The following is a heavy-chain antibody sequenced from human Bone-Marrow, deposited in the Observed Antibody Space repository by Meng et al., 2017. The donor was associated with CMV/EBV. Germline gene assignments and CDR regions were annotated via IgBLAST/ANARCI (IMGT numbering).Heavy chain of an antibody. J-gene: IGHJ4*02. Sequence: GGSLRLSCAASGFTFSSYAMSWVRQAPGKGLEWVSVIYSGGSSTYYADSVKGRFTISRDNSKNTLYLQMNSLRAEDTAVYYCAKMRRDGYNSGGRFDYWGQGTLVTVSS. D-gene: IGHD5-24*01. CDR2: IYSGGSST. V-gene: IGHV3-23*03. CDR1: GFTFSSYA. CDR3: AKMRRDGYNSGGRFDY.